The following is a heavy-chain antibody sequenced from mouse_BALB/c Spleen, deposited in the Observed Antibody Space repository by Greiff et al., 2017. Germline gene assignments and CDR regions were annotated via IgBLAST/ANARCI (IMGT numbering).Heavy chain of an antibody. J-gene: IGHJ3*01. D-gene: IGHD1-1*01. V-gene: IGHV3-2*02. Sequence: EVQLQQSGPGLVKPSQSLSLTCTVTGYSITSDYAWNWIRQFPGNKLEWMGYISYSGSTSYNPSLKSRISITRDTSKNQFFLQLNSVTSEDTATYYCARNDGSSYWFAYWGQGTLVTVSA. CDR3: ARNDGSSYWFAY. CDR1: GYSITSDYA. CDR2: ISYSGST.